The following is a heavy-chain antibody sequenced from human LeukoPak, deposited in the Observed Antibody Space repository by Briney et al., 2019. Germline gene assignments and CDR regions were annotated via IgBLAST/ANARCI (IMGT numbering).Heavy chain of an antibody. CDR3: AGGTAVTALFDY. CDR1: GFTFSSYT. CDR2: ISYDATYT. V-gene: IGHV3-30*14. Sequence: GGSLRLSCAASGFTFSSYTMHWVRQSPMKGLEWVAVISYDATYTYYAAPVKGRFTISRDNSQKTLYLQMDNPTPDDTAVYYCAGGTAVTALFDYWGQGTLVTVSS. J-gene: IGHJ4*02. D-gene: IGHD4-17*01.